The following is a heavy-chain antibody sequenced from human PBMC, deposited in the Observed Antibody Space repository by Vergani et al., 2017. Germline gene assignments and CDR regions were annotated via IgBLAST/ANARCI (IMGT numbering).Heavy chain of an antibody. CDR1: GYTFTGYY. D-gene: IGHD3-9*01. CDR3: ARDEENFDPVQYYYGMDV. CDR2: INPNSGGT. J-gene: IGHJ6*02. Sequence: QVQLVQSGAEVKKPGASVKVSCKASGYTFTGYYMHWVRQAPGQGLEWMGWINPNSGGTNYAQKFQGRVTMTRDTSISTAYMELSRLRSDDTAVYYCARDEENFDPVQYYYGMDVWGQWTTVTVSS. V-gene: IGHV1-2*02.